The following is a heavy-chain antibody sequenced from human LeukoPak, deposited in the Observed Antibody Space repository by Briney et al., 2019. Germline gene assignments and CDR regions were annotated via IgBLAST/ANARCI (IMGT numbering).Heavy chain of an antibody. CDR1: GFTFSSYA. V-gene: IGHV3-23*01. J-gene: IGHJ4*02. Sequence: PGGSLRLSCAASGFTFSSYAMSWVRQTPGKGLEWVSGIVASGDRTYYAESVKGRFTISRDNSKNTVHLQMTTLRVDDTAVYYCAKDPPSYSWNYIKYFDSWGQGTLVTVSS. CDR3: AKDPPSYSWNYIKYFDS. CDR2: IVASGDRT. D-gene: IGHD1-1*01.